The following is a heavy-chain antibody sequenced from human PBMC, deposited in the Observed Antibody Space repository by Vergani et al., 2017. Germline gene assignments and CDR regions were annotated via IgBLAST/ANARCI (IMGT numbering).Heavy chain of an antibody. Sequence: QVHLQESGPGVVKPSDTLSLTCTVSGVSMSDFYWTLIRQPAGRGLEWIGRIYPNGNGNYNESLRSRLTMSIDTSRSQFSLSLSSVTAADTAVYYCARGNCGVNCPKYNWLAPWGRGILVTVSS. D-gene: IGHD2-21*01. CDR3: ARGNCGVNCPKYNWLAP. V-gene: IGHV4-4*07. CDR1: GVSMSDFY. CDR2: IYPNGNG. J-gene: IGHJ5*02.